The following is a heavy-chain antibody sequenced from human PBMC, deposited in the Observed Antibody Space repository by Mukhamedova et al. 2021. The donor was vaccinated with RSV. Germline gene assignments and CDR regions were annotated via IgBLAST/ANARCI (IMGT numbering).Heavy chain of an antibody. CDR3: ARDRGMNGDDAFDI. J-gene: IGHJ3*02. V-gene: IGHV3-30*01. D-gene: IGHD4-17*01. Sequence: ISRDNSKNTLYLQMNSLRAEDTAVYYCARDRGMNGDDAFDIWGQGTMVTVSS.